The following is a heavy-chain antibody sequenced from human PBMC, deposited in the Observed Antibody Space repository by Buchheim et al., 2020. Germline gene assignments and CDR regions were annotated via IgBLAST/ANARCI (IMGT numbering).Heavy chain of an antibody. D-gene: IGHD3-3*01. V-gene: IGHV3-48*03. CDR3: ARGFVSDFWSGYYTAYYYYYGMDV. Sequence: EVQLVESGGGLVQPGGSLRLSCAASGFTFSSYEMNWVRQAPGKGLEWVSYISSSGSTIYYADSVKGRFTISRDNAKNSLYLQMNSLRAEDTAVYYCARGFVSDFWSGYYTAYYYYYGMDVWGQGTT. CDR1: GFTFSSYE. CDR2: ISSSGSTI. J-gene: IGHJ6*02.